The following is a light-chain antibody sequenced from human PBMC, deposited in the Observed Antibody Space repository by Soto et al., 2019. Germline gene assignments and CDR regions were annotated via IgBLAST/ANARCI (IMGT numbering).Light chain of an antibody. CDR2: GNN. CDR3: AAWDDNLDAAV. CDR1: TSNIGSNP. J-gene: IGLJ7*01. Sequence: QLVLAQPPSASGTPGQSVIFSCSGSTSNIGSNPVTWYQQLPGTAPKLVIYGNNQRPSGVPDRFSGSKSGTSASLAISGLQSEDEADYYCAAWDDNLDAAVFGGGNQLTVL. V-gene: IGLV1-44*01.